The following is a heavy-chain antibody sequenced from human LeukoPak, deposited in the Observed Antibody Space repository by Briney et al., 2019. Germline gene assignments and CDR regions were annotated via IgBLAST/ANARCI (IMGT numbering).Heavy chain of an antibody. Sequence: SETLSLTCTVSGYSISSGCYWGWIRQPPGKGLEWIGSIYHSGSTYYNPSLKSRVTISVDTSKNQFSLKLSSVTAADTAVYYCARDSYGQYYFDYWGQGTLVTVSS. CDR1: GYSISSGCY. CDR2: IYHSGST. V-gene: IGHV4-38-2*02. J-gene: IGHJ4*02. D-gene: IGHD5-18*01. CDR3: ARDSYGQYYFDY.